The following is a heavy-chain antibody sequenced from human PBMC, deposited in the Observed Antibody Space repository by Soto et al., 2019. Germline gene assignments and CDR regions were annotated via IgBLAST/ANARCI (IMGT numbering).Heavy chain of an antibody. CDR2: IHHSGST. CDR3: ARGAVAGIWFDP. CDR1: GGSFSGYY. V-gene: IGHV4-34*01. D-gene: IGHD6-19*01. J-gene: IGHJ5*02. Sequence: QVQLQQWGAGLLKPSETLSLTCAVYGGSFSGYYWSWIRQPPGKGLEWIGEIHHSGSTNYNPSLKSRVTISVDTSKNQFSLKLSSVTAADTAVYYCARGAVAGIWFDPWGQGTLVTVSS.